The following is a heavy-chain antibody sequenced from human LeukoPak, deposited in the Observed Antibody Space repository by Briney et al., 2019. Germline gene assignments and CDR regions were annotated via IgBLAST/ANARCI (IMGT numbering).Heavy chain of an antibody. CDR3: ARGLYYYDRSTYDDFDY. CDR1: GYPFSTYW. Sequence: ASVKVSCKASGYPFSTYWLHWMRQAPGQGLEWMGFVNPSDGARIYAQKFQGRITMTRDTSTNTVFMELSSLRSEDTAVYYCARGLYYYDRSTYDDFDYWGQGTLVTVSS. D-gene: IGHD3-22*01. V-gene: IGHV1-46*01. CDR2: VNPSDGAR. J-gene: IGHJ4*02.